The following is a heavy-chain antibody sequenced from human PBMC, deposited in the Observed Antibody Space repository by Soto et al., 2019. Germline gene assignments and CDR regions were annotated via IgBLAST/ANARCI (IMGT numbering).Heavy chain of an antibody. CDR3: ARDRSTSTPRGSYYYFDY. V-gene: IGHV3-48*02. Sequence: GGSLRLSCAASGFTFSSYSMNWVRQAPGKGLEWVSYISSSSSTIYYADSVKGRFTISRDNAKNSLYLQMNSLRDEDTAVYYCARDRSTSTPRGSYYYFDYWGQGTLVTVSS. CDR2: ISSSSSTI. J-gene: IGHJ4*02. CDR1: GFTFSSYS. D-gene: IGHD1-26*01.